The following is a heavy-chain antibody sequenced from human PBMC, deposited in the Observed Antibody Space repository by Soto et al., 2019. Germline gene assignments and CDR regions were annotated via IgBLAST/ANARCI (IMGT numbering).Heavy chain of an antibody. V-gene: IGHV4-4*07. CDR3: ARRTYYYGSGSFLGY. D-gene: IGHD3-10*01. Sequence: SETLSLTCTVSGGSISSYYWSWIRQPAGKGLEWIGRIYTSGSTNYNPSLKSRVTISVDTSKNQFSLKLSSVTAADTAVYYCARRTYYYGSGSFLGYWGQGTLVTVSS. CDR1: GGSISSYY. J-gene: IGHJ4*02. CDR2: IYTSGST.